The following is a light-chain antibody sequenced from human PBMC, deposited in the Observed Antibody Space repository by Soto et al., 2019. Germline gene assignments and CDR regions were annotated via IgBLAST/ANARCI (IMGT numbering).Light chain of an antibody. Sequence: DIVLTQSPGTLSLSPGERATLSCRASQSVISRYLAWYQQKPGQAPRLLIFDASTRATGTPDRFSGSGSGTDFTLTISSLQSEHFAVYYCQQYNTWPFTFGQGTKLEIK. CDR2: DAS. CDR3: QQYNTWPFT. V-gene: IGKV3-15*01. CDR1: QSVISRY. J-gene: IGKJ2*01.